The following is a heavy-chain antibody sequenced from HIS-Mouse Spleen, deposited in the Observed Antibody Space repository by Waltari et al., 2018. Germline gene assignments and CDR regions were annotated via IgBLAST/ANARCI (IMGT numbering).Heavy chain of an antibody. CDR1: GGSISSSTYH. V-gene: IGHV4-39*07. CDR2: IYYSGST. Sequence: QLQLQESAPGLVKPSETLSLTCTVPGGSISSSTYHLGWIRQPPGKGLEWIGSIYYSGSTYYHPSLKSRVTISVDTSKNQFSLKLSSVTAADTAVYYCAREIPYSSSWYDWYFDLWGRGTLVTVSS. J-gene: IGHJ2*01. D-gene: IGHD6-13*01. CDR3: AREIPYSSSWYDWYFDL.